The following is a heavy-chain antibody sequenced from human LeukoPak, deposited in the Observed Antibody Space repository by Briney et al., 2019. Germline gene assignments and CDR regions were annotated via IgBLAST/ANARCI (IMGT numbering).Heavy chain of an antibody. J-gene: IGHJ4*02. D-gene: IGHD5-18*01. CDR3: ARDSSYDLDY. V-gene: IGHV3-30-3*01. CDR1: GFTFSSYA. Sequence: PGGPLRLSCAASGFTFSSYAMHWVRQAPGKGLEWVAVISYDGSNKYYADSVKGRFTISRDNSKNTLYLQMNSLRAEDTAVYYCARDSSYDLDYWGQGTLVTVSS. CDR2: ISYDGSNK.